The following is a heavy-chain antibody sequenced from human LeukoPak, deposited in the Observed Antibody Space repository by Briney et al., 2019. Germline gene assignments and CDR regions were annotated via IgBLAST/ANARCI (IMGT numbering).Heavy chain of an antibody. J-gene: IGHJ5*02. D-gene: IGHD2-15*01. CDR3: ARDRRVCSGGSCYRWLDP. CDR2: IYYSGST. CDR1: SVSISSYS. Sequence: SETLFFTCGASSVSISSYSWSWIRQPPGKGLEWIGYIYYSGSTNYNPSLKSRVTISVDTSKKQFSLKLSSVTAADTAVYYCARDRRVCSGGSCYRWLDPWGQGTLVTVSS. V-gene: IGHV4-59*01.